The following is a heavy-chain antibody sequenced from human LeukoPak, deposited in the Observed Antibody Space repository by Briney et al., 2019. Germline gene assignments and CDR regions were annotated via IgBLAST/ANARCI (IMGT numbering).Heavy chain of an antibody. D-gene: IGHD2/OR15-2a*01. Sequence: TLSLTRTVSGVSISGYYWSWIWQPPGEGLGRIVNIFYSGNTNYNPSLKSRVSISVDTSNYQFSLKLSSVTAADTAVYYCAAALAYCYSINCPQVRYFVPWGQGILVTVSS. J-gene: IGHJ5*02. CDR3: AAALAYCYSINCPQVRYFVP. CDR2: IFYSGNT. V-gene: IGHV4-59*08. CDR1: GVSISGYY.